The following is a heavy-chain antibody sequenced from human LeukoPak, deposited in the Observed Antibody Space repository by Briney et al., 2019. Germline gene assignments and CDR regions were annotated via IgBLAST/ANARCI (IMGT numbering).Heavy chain of an antibody. CDR1: GGSISSYY. CDR3: ARGLDVTMVRGVSDI. Sequence: SETLSLTCTVSGGSISSYYWSWIRQPPGKGLEWIGYIYYSGSTNYNPSLKSRVTISVDTSKNQFSLKLSSVTAADTAVYYCARGLDVTMVRGVSDIWGQGTMVTVSS. V-gene: IGHV4-59*12. D-gene: IGHD3-10*01. J-gene: IGHJ3*02. CDR2: IYYSGST.